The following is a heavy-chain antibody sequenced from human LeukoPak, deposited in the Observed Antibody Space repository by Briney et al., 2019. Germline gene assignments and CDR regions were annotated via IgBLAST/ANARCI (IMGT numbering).Heavy chain of an antibody. D-gene: IGHD6-13*01. Sequence: ASVKVSCKASGYTFTSYYMHWVRQAPGQGLEWMGIINPSGGSTSYAQKFQGRVTMTRDMSTSTVYMELSSLRSEDAAVYYCARGGIAAALDYWGQGTLVTVSS. CDR3: ARGGIAAALDY. J-gene: IGHJ4*02. CDR1: GYTFTSYY. CDR2: INPSGGST. V-gene: IGHV1-46*01.